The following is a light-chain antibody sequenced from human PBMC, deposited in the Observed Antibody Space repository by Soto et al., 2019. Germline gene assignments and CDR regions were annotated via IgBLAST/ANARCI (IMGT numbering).Light chain of an antibody. CDR2: LVS. CDR3: LQRKPLAFR. J-gene: IGKJ3*01. V-gene: IGKV2-30*01. Sequence: DVVLTQSPLSLSVTPGQPASISCRSSQGLVYSNGHTYLNWFHQRPGQSPRLLIYLVSRRDSEGPERFSGSGAGTEFPLKIQRGEGGGFGIYFCLQRKPLAFRFRPG. CDR1: QGLVYSNGHTY.